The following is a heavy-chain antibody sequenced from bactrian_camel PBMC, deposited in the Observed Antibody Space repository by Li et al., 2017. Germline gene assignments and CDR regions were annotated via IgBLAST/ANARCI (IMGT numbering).Heavy chain of an antibody. CDR2: IYTGDGTT. CDR3: AAAFLLPNVVARPDAATFLY. D-gene: IGHD2*01. V-gene: IGHV3S40*01. CDR1: GYTFSTY. Sequence: PLVESGGGSALAGGSVRLSCAASGYTFSTYSWFRQAPGKEREGIASIYTGDGTTTYADSVKGRFTISQDNRENTVYLQMSALKPEDTAVYYCAAAFLLPNVVARPDAATFLYWGQGTQVTVS. J-gene: IGHJ4*01.